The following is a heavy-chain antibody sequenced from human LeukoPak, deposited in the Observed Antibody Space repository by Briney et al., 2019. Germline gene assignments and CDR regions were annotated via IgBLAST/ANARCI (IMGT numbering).Heavy chain of an antibody. J-gene: IGHJ4*02. CDR2: ISGSGGST. CDR1: GFTFSSYA. CDR3: ARCRDGYSSFFDY. Sequence: PGGSLRLSCAASGFTFSSYAMSWVRQAPGKGLEWVSAISGSGGSTYYADSVKGRFTISRDNSKNTLYLQMNSLRAEDTAVYYCARCRDGYSSFFDYWGQGTLVTVSS. V-gene: IGHV3-23*01. D-gene: IGHD4-4*01.